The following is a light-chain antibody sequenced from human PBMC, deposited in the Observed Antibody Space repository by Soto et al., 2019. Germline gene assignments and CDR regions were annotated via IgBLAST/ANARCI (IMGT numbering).Light chain of an antibody. CDR3: CSYAGSSSHV. J-gene: IGLJ1*01. CDR2: EGS. CDR1: SSDVGSYNL. V-gene: IGLV2-23*01. Sequence: QSALTQPASVSGSPGQSITISCTGTSSDVGSYNLVSWYQQHPGKAPKLMIYEGSKRPSGVSNRFSGSKSGNTASLTISGLQAEEEADYYCCSYAGSSSHVFGTGTKLTVL.